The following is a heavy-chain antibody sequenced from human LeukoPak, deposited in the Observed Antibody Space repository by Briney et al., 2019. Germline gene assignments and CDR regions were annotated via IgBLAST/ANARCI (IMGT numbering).Heavy chain of an antibody. CDR2: IYHSGST. V-gene: IGHV4-38-2*01. CDR3: ARAREVGAYYNWFDP. CDR1: GYSISSGYY. J-gene: IGHJ5*02. Sequence: SETLSLTCAVSGYSISSGYYWGWIRQPPGKGLEWIGSIYHSGSTYYNPSPKSRVTISVDTSKNQFSLKLSSVTAADTAVYYCARAREVGAYYNWFDPWGQGTLVTVSS. D-gene: IGHD1-26*01.